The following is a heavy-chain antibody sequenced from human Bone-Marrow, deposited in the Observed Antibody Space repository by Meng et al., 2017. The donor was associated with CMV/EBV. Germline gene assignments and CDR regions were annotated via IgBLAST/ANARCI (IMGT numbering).Heavy chain of an antibody. J-gene: IGHJ5*02. Sequence: ASVKVSCKSSGYIFTDYYLHWVRQAPGQGLEWMGWINPNSGGTNYAQKFQGRVTMSRDTSITTAFMELSRLTSDDTAVYYCASNYYGSGSFFSWGQGTLVTVSS. D-gene: IGHD3-10*01. CDR3: ASNYYGSGSFFS. CDR1: GYIFTDYY. CDR2: INPNSGGT. V-gene: IGHV1-2*02.